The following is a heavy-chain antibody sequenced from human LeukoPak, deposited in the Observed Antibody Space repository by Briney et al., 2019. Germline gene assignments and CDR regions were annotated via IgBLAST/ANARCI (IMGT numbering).Heavy chain of an antibody. J-gene: IGHJ4*02. Sequence: GGSLRLSCVVSGSTFNVAWVGWVRQAPGKGLEWVGHIKSKTDGATTVHAAPVKGRFTISRDDSENTLYLQMNSLKTEDTAVYYCAIINVLSAVDYWGQGTLVTVSA. CDR3: AIINVLSAVDY. CDR2: IKSKTDGATT. CDR1: GSTFNVAW. V-gene: IGHV3-15*05.